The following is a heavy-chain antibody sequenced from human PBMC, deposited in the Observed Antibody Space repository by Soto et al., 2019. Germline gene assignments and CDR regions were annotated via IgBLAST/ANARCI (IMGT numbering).Heavy chain of an antibody. V-gene: IGHV4-59*01. Sequence: QVQLQESGPGLVKPSETLSLTCTVSGGSISSYYWSWIRQPPGKGLEWIGYIYYSRSTNYNPSLKSRFTISVDTSKNQFSLKLSSVTAADSAMYYCARDQKNYYDRSGYFHAFDRWGQGTRVTVSS. CDR1: GGSISSYY. J-gene: IGHJ3*02. CDR3: ARDQKNYYDRSGYFHAFDR. CDR2: IYYSRST. D-gene: IGHD3-22*01.